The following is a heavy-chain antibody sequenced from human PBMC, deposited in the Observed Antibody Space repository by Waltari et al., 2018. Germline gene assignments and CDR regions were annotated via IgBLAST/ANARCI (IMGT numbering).Heavy chain of an antibody. D-gene: IGHD3-3*01. CDR3: AKRRPKDFWSGLRPYFDY. J-gene: IGHJ4*02. Sequence: EVQLLESGGGLVQPGGSLRLSCAASGFTFSSYAMSWVRQAPGNGLEWVSAISGSGGSTYYADSVKGRFTISRDNSKNTLYLQMNSLRAEDTAVYYCAKRRPKDFWSGLRPYFDYWGQGTLVTVSS. V-gene: IGHV3-23*01. CDR2: ISGSGGST. CDR1: GFTFSSYA.